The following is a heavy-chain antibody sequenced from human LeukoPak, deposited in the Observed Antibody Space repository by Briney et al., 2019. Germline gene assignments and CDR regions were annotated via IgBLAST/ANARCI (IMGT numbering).Heavy chain of an antibody. CDR2: IRYDGSNK. J-gene: IGHJ5*02. CDR1: GFTFSSYG. V-gene: IGHV3-30*02. D-gene: IGHD4-17*01. Sequence: PGGSLRLSCAASGFTFSSYGMHWVRQAPGKGLEWVAFIRYDGSNKYYADSVKGRFTISRDNSKNTLYLQMNSLRAEDTAVYYCAKVLYGDHRTPGDQWGQGTLVTVSS. CDR3: AKVLYGDHRTPGDQ.